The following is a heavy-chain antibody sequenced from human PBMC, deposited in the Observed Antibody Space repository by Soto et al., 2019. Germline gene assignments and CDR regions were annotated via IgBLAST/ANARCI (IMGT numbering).Heavy chain of an antibody. CDR2: INSDGSST. V-gene: IGHV3-74*03. Sequence: EVQLVESGGGLVQPGGSLRLSCAASGFTFSSYWMHWVRQAPGKGLVWVSRINSDGSSTTYAASVKGRFTISRDNAKNTLYLQMKSLRAEDTAVYYCAIVETCSSTSCYSVLDYWGQGNVVTVSS. CDR3: AIVETCSSTSCYSVLDY. CDR1: GFTFSSYW. J-gene: IGHJ4*02. D-gene: IGHD2-2*01.